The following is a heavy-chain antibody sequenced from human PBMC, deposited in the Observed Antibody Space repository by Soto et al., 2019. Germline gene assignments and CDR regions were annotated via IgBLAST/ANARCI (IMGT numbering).Heavy chain of an antibody. Sequence: SVKVSCKASGGTFSRYALSWVRQAPGQGPEWMGGIVPMFGTANYAQKFQGRVTITADESTNTAYMQLSSLRSEDTAVYYCARGVYYDSRGYYFFFWGKGTLVPVSS. CDR1: GGTFSRYA. CDR2: IVPMFGTA. D-gene: IGHD3-22*01. V-gene: IGHV1-69*13. CDR3: ARGVYYDSRGYYFFF. J-gene: IGHJ4*02.